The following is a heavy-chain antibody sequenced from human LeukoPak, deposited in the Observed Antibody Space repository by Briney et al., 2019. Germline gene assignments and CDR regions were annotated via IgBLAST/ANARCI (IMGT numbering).Heavy chain of an antibody. CDR1: GFTFRKYR. D-gene: IGHD2-2*01. CDR3: ARDPVVVVPAATPGGSSYHYYKGLDV. Sequence: KTGGSLRLSCAASGFTFRKYRMHWVRQTPGKGLEWVASISSSSNYIFYGDSVRGRFTISRDNANNSLSLHINSLSAEDTGVYYCARDPVVVVPAATPGGSSYHYYKGLDVWGQGTTVTVSS. J-gene: IGHJ6*02. CDR2: ISSSSNYI. V-gene: IGHV3-21*06.